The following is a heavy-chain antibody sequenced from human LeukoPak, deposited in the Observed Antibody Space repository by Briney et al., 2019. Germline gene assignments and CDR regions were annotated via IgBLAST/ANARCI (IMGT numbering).Heavy chain of an antibody. CDR2: INPNSGGT. V-gene: IGHV1-2*02. D-gene: IGHD5-12*01. CDR3: ARARIVASNWFDP. J-gene: IGHJ5*02. Sequence: ASVKVSCKASGYTFTCYYMHWVRQAPGQGPEWMGWINPNSGGTNYAQKFQGRVTMTRDTSISTAYMELSRLRSDDTAVYYCARARIVASNWFDPWGQGTLVTVSS. CDR1: GYTFTCYY.